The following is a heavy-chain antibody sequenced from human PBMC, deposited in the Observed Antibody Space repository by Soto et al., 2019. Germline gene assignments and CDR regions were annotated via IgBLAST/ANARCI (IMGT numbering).Heavy chain of an antibody. D-gene: IGHD6-19*01. V-gene: IGHV1-46*01. CDR2: INPSGGST. CDR3: ARQAIAVAGNNWFDP. CDR1: GYTFTSYY. J-gene: IGHJ5*02. Sequence: GASVKVSCKASGYTFTSYYMHWVRQAPGQGLEWMGIINPSGGSTSYAQKFQGRVTMTRDTSTSTVYMELSSLRSEDMAVYYCARQAIAVAGNNWFDPWGQGTLVTVSS.